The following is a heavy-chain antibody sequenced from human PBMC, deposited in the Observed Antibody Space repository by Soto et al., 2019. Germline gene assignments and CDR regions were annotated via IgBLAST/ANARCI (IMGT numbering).Heavy chain of an antibody. CDR2: INHSGST. CDR3: ARNLWGYGGTDCYPLDV. CDR1: GGSFIGYY. D-gene: IGHD2-21*02. V-gene: IGHV4-34*01. J-gene: IGHJ6*02. Sequence: SETLSLTCAVYGGSFIGYYWSWILQPPWKGLEWIGEINHSGSTNYNPSLKSRVTISVDTSKNQFSLKLNSVTAADTAVYYCARNLWGYGGTDCYPLDVWGQGTTVTVS.